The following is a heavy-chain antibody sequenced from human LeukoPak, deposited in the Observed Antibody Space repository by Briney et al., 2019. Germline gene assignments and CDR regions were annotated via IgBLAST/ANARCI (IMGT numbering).Heavy chain of an antibody. J-gene: IGHJ4*02. D-gene: IGHD2-15*01. CDR1: GYTFTSHG. V-gene: IGHV1-18*04. CDR3: ARLGASLGYCSGSSCYDDY. Sequence: ASVKVSCKASGYTFTSHGISWVRQAPGQGLEWMGWISGYNGDTRYVQKFQDRLIMAIDRSASTAYMELRSLRSDDTAVYYCARLGASLGYCSGSSCYDDYWGQGTLVTVSS. CDR2: ISGYNGDT.